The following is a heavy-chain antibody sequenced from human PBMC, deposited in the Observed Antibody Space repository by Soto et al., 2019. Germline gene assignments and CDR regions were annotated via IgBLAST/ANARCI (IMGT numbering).Heavy chain of an antibody. CDR2: IYYSGST. CDR3: ARFTGGTNYFFDY. Sequence: SETLSLTCTVVNRPVRDFYWSWIRQSPGKGLEWIGYIYYSGSTNYNPSLKSRVAMSVDTSKNQFSLKLSSVTAADTAIYYCARFTGGTNYFFDYWGQGALVTVS. V-gene: IGHV4-59*02. J-gene: IGHJ4*02. D-gene: IGHD2-8*01. CDR1: NRPVRDFY.